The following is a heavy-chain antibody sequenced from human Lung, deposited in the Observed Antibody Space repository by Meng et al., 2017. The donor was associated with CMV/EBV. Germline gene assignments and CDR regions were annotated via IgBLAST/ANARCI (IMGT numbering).Heavy chain of an antibody. CDR1: GFSLSTSGVG. J-gene: IGHJ5*02. Sequence: QNTLMVSCPTMLKPTQTLTRPCTFSGFSLSTSGVGVVWIRQPPGKALECLAIIYGDDEKRYSPSLESRLTVTKDTSKNQVVLTMTNMVPVDTATYYCARAAARPSDWFDPWGQGTLVTVSS. V-gene: IGHV2-5*02. CDR3: ARAAARPSDWFDP. D-gene: IGHD6-6*01. CDR2: IYGDDEK.